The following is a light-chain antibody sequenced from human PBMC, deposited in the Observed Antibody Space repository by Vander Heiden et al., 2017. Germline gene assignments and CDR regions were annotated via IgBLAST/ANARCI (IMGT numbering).Light chain of an antibody. Sequence: DIQMTQSPSSLSASVGDRVTITCRASQSISSYLNWYQQKPGKAPKLLIYAASSLQSGVPSRSSGSGSGTDFTLTISRLQPEDFATYYCQQSDSTPQAFGQGTRLXIK. J-gene: IGKJ5*01. CDR3: QQSDSTPQA. CDR1: QSISSY. CDR2: AAS. V-gene: IGKV1-39*01.